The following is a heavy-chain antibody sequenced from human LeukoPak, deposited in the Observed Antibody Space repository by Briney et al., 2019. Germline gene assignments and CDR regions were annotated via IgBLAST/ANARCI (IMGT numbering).Heavy chain of an antibody. CDR1: GFTFGDYA. CDR2: IRSKAYGGTT. V-gene: IGHV3-49*03. CDR3: TRDYGCRGYVGAFDI. J-gene: IGHJ3*02. Sequence: GGSLRLSCTASGFTFGDYAVSYFRQAPGKGLEWVAFIRSKAYGGTTEYAASVIGRFTISRVDSKSVAYLQMNSLKTEDTAVYYCTRDYGCRGYVGAFDIWGQGTMVTVSS. D-gene: IGHD5-12*01.